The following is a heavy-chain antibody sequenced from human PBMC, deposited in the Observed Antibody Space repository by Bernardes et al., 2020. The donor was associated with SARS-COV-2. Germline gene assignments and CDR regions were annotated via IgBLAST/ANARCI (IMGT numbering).Heavy chain of an antibody. CDR1: GFTFTSSA. CDR3: AKGDSRGWYGYYFDS. J-gene: IGHJ4*02. V-gene: IGHV1-58*02. Sequence: SVKVSCKASGFTFTSSAMQWVRQARGQRLEWIGWIVVGSGNTNYAQKFQERVTITRDMSTSTAYMELNSLRAEDTAVYYCAKGDSRGWYGYYFDSWGQGTLVTVSS. CDR2: IVVGSGNT. D-gene: IGHD6-19*01.